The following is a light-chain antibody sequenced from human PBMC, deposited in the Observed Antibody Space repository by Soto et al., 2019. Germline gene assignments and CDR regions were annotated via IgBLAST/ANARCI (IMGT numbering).Light chain of an antibody. V-gene: IGLV2-14*01. CDR2: DVS. Sequence: QSALTQPASVSGSHGQSITISCTGSSSDVGGYDYVSWYQQHPGKPPKLMIYDVSNRPSGVSDRFSGSKSGNTASLTISGLQAEDEADYYCSSYTSSSTSCVFGTGTKLTVL. CDR3: SSYTSSSTSCV. CDR1: SSDVGGYDY. J-gene: IGLJ1*01.